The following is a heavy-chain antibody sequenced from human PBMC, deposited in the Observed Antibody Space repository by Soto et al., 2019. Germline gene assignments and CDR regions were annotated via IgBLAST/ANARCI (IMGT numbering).Heavy chain of an antibody. V-gene: IGHV4-30-4*01. Sequence: SETLSLTCTASGGYISSGDYYWSWIRQPPGKGLEWIGYIYYSGSTYYNPSLKSRVTISVDTSKNQSSLKLSSVTAADTAVYYCARGELERQGYYYGMDVWGQGTTVTVSS. CDR3: ARGELERQGYYYGMDV. D-gene: IGHD1-1*01. J-gene: IGHJ6*02. CDR1: GGYISSGDYY. CDR2: IYYSGST.